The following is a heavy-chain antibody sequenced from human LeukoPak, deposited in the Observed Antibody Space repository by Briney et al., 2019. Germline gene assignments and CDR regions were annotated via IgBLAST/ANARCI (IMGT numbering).Heavy chain of an antibody. Sequence: PSETLSLTCAIYGGSFSGYYWSWIRQPPGKGLEWIGEINHSGSTNYNPSLKSRVTISVDTSKNQFSLKLGSVTAADTAVYYCAREVGYGGTSDYWGQGTLVTVSS. CDR1: GGSFSGYY. J-gene: IGHJ4*02. D-gene: IGHD4-23*01. CDR3: AREVGYGGTSDY. CDR2: INHSGST. V-gene: IGHV4-34*01.